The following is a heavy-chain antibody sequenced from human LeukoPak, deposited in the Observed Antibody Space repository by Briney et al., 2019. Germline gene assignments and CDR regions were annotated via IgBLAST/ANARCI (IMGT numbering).Heavy chain of an antibody. Sequence: GVSLRLSCAASGFTFSSYAMNWVRQAPGKGLEWVSGISGSGGSTYYADSVKGRFTISRDNSKNTLYLQMNSLRAEDTAVYYCATNPLRLGELSLYRRIDYWGQGTLVTVSS. D-gene: IGHD3-16*02. CDR3: ATNPLRLGELSLYRRIDY. CDR2: ISGSGGST. CDR1: GFTFSSYA. J-gene: IGHJ4*02. V-gene: IGHV3-23*01.